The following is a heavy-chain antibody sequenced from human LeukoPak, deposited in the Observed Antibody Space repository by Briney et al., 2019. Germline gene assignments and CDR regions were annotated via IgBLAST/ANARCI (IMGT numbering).Heavy chain of an antibody. CDR2: INQDGGTR. V-gene: IGHV3-7*01. CDR1: GFSFSNTW. J-gene: IGHJ4*02. D-gene: IGHD3-16*01. Sequence: GGSLRLSCAASGFSFSNTWMAWVRQAPGKGVEWVANINQDGGTRQYADSVRSRFTISRDNAKNSLYLEMNSLRAEDTGLYHCARDMKGNLDYWGQGTLVTVSS. CDR3: ARDMKGNLDY.